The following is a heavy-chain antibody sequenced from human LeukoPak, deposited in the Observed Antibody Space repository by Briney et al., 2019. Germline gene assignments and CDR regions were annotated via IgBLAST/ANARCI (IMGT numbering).Heavy chain of an antibody. CDR2: ISGSGAST. Sequence: GGSLRLSCLTSGFTLSTNAMSWVRQAPGKGLEWISGISGSGASTYYADSVKGRFTISRDNSKNTLHLQMNRLRAEDTAVYYCARRLIQLWLQFVYWGQGTLVTVSS. J-gene: IGHJ4*02. CDR1: GFTLSTNA. D-gene: IGHD5-18*01. V-gene: IGHV3-23*01. CDR3: ARRLIQLWLQFVY.